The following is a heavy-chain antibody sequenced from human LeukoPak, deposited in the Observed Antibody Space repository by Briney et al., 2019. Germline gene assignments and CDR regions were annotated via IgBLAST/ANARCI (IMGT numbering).Heavy chain of an antibody. V-gene: IGHV4-39*07. CDR1: GGSISTSDNY. CDR2: INHSGGT. D-gene: IGHD6-19*01. Sequence: SETLSLTCIVSGGSISTSDNYWGWIRQPPGKGLEWIGEINHSGGTNYNPSLKSRVTISVDTSKTQFSLKLSSVTAADTAVYYCARERFEGAVAGGTKVDFDYWGQGTLVTVSS. J-gene: IGHJ4*02. CDR3: ARERFEGAVAGGTKVDFDY.